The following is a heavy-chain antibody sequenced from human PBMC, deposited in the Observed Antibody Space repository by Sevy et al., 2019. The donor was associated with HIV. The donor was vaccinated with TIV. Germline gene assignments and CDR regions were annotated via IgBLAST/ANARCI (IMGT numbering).Heavy chain of an antibody. CDR1: GYSFTKFW. CDR2: IYPGDSNT. D-gene: IGHD3-22*01. V-gene: IGHV5-51*01. J-gene: IGHJ4*02. Sequence: GESLKISCKGSGYSFTKFWIGWARQMPGKGLEWMGIIYPGDSNTRYSPSFQGQVTISADKSISTAYLQWSGLKASDTAMYYSAGHVYYYDGSGYYSIDSWGQGTPVTVSS. CDR3: AGHVYYYDGSGYYSIDS.